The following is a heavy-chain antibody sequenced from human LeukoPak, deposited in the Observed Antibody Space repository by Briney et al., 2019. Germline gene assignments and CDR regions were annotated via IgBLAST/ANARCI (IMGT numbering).Heavy chain of an antibody. J-gene: IGHJ6*03. CDR2: INWNGGST. D-gene: IGHD4-23*01. Sequence: GGSLRLSCAASGFTFDDYGMSWVRQAPGKGLEWVSGINWNGGSTGYADSVKGRFTISRDNAKNSLYLQMNSLRAEDTALYYCARWADYGGNSGYYYYYMDVWGKGTTVTVSS. CDR3: ARWADYGGNSGYYYYYMDV. CDR1: GFTFDDYG. V-gene: IGHV3-20*04.